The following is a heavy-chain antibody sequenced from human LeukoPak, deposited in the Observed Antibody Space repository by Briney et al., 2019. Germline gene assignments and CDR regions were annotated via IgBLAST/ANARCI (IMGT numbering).Heavy chain of an antibody. J-gene: IGHJ4*02. D-gene: IGHD6-13*01. CDR3: ARIRRQLVPTTPDY. CDR1: GGSISSSSYY. CDR2: IYYSGST. V-gene: IGHV4-39*07. Sequence: PSETLSLTCTVSGGSISSSSYYWGWIRQPPGKGLEWIGSIYYSGSTYYNPSLKSRVTISVDTSKNQFSLKLSSVTAADTAVYYCARIRRQLVPTTPDYWGQGTLVTVSS.